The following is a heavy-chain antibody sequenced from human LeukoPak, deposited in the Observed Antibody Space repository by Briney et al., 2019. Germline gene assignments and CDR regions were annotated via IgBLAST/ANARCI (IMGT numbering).Heavy chain of an antibody. CDR3: ASTAGMIVVVYAFDI. D-gene: IGHD3-22*01. CDR2: IIPIFGTA. Sequence: ASVKVSCKASGYTFTSYGISWVRQAPGQGLEWMGGIIPIFGTANYAQKFQGRVTITADESTSTAYMELSSLRSEDTAVYYCASTAGMIVVVYAFDIWGQGTMVTVSS. CDR1: GYTFTSYG. V-gene: IGHV1-69*13. J-gene: IGHJ3*02.